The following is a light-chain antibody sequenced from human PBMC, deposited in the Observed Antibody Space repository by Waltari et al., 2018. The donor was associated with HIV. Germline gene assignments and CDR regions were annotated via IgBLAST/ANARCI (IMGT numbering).Light chain of an antibody. CDR3: CSYTSSTTRV. J-gene: IGLJ2*01. V-gene: IGLV2-14*03. CDR1: SSDVGAYNY. Sequence: QSALTQPASVSGSPGQSITISCTGTSSDVGAYNYVSWYPQHPGKAPKLIIFDVSKRPSGVSNRFSGSKSGNTASLTSSGLLADDEADYYCCSYTSSTTRVFGGGTELTV. CDR2: DVS.